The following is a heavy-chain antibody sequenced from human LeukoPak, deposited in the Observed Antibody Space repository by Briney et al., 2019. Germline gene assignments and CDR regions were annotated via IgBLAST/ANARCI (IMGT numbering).Heavy chain of an antibody. J-gene: IGHJ4*02. CDR3: ARVSCSSTSCYSAFDH. CDR1: GYTFTSYG. Sequence: ASVKVSCKASGYTFTSYGISWVRQAPGQGLEWMGWISAYNGNTNYAQKLQGRVTMTTDTSTSTAYMELRSLRSDDTAVYYCARVSCSSTSCYSAFDHWGQGTLVTVSS. D-gene: IGHD2-2*01. V-gene: IGHV1-18*01. CDR2: ISAYNGNT.